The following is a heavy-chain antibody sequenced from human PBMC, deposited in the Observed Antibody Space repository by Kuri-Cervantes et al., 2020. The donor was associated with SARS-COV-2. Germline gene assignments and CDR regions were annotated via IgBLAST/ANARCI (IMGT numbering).Heavy chain of an antibody. CDR2: IWHKGTT. CDR3: ARWNYYDSSGYYPYWFDP. Sequence: ESLKISCAMSGGSIRNISYFWGWIRQPPGKGLEWIGSIWHKGTTHYSPSLKSRVTLSLDTSQNQFSLKLSSVTAADTAVYYCARWNYYDSSGYYPYWFDPWGQGTLVTVSS. D-gene: IGHD3-22*01. V-gene: IGHV4-39*07. CDR1: GGSIRNISYF. J-gene: IGHJ5*02.